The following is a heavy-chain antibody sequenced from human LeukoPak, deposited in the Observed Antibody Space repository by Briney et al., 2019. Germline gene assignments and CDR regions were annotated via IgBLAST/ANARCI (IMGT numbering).Heavy chain of an antibody. D-gene: IGHD3-22*01. CDR3: ARVNYYDSSGYYWYAFDI. CDR1: GGSISSYY. V-gene: IGHV4-59*01. Sequence: SETLSLTCTVSGGSISSYYWSWIRQPPGKGPEWIGYIYYSGSTNYNPSLKSRVTISVDTSKNQFSLKLSSVTAADTAVYYCARVNYYDSSGYYWYAFDIWGQGTMVTVSS. J-gene: IGHJ3*02. CDR2: IYYSGST.